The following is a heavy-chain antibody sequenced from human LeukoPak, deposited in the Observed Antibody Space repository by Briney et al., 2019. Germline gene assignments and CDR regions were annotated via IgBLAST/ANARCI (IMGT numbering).Heavy chain of an antibody. Sequence: GGSLRLSCAASGFALSSYWMHWVRQVPGKGLVWVAHSEPDGTIANYGDSVKGRFTISRDNAKNSLYLQVDSLRAEETAVYYCAREYGRGGRAFDVWGQGTMVTVS. D-gene: IGHD2-15*01. V-gene: IGHV3-74*01. CDR3: AREYGRGGRAFDV. J-gene: IGHJ3*01. CDR2: SEPDGTIA. CDR1: GFALSSYW.